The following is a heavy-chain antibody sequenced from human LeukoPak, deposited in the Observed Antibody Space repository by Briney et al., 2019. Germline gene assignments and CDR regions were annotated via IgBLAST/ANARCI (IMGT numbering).Heavy chain of an antibody. V-gene: IGHV1-2*02. CDR1: GYTFTSYY. J-gene: IGHJ4*02. D-gene: IGHD3-22*01. CDR3: ARNYYDSTSFDY. Sequence: ASVRVSCKASGYTFTSYYMHWVRQAPGQGLEWMGWINPNSGGTNYAQKFQGRVTMTRDTSISTAYMELSRLRSDDTAVYYCARNYYDSTSFDYWGQGTLVTVSS. CDR2: INPNSGGT.